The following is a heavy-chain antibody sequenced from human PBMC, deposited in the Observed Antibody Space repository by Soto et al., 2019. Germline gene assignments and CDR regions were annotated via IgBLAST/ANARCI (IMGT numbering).Heavy chain of an antibody. V-gene: IGHV3-30*04. CDR1: GFTFSSYA. Sequence: QVQVVESGGGVVQPGRALRLSCAASGFTFSSYAMHWVRQAPGKGLEWVAIISYDGSDKYYADSVKGRFTISRDNSKNTLYLQMNSLRTEDTAVYYCARGGRLRHFDYWGQGTVVTVSS. CDR3: ARGGRLRHFDY. J-gene: IGHJ4*02. CDR2: ISYDGSDK. D-gene: IGHD5-12*01.